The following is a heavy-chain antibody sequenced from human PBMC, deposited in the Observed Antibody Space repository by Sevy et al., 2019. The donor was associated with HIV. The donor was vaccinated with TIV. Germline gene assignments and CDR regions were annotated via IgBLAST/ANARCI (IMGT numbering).Heavy chain of an antibody. CDR1: GGSLSGYY. Sequence: SETLSLTCSVYGGSLSGYYWSWIRQSPGRGLEWIGEVHHSGSTNYNPSFKSRVTMSVDTSKNQFSLNLSPVTAADAALYYCARIQQVVNYYNYYGLDVWGQGTTVTVSS. CDR2: VHHSGST. D-gene: IGHD6-13*01. CDR3: ARIQQVVNYYNYYGLDV. J-gene: IGHJ6*02. V-gene: IGHV4-34*01.